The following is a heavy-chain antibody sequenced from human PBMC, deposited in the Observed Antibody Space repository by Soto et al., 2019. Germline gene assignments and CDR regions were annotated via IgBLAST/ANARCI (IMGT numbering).Heavy chain of an antibody. D-gene: IGHD4-17*01. CDR3: ARDWNRVDYGDDGVWFDP. J-gene: IGHJ5*02. Sequence: ASVEVSCKASGYTLTSYARHWVLQAQGQSLEWMGWINAGNGNTKYSQKFQGRVTITRDTSASTAYMELSSLRSEDTAVYYCARDWNRVDYGDDGVWFDPWGQGTLVTVSS. V-gene: IGHV1-3*01. CDR2: INAGNGNT. CDR1: GYTLTSYA.